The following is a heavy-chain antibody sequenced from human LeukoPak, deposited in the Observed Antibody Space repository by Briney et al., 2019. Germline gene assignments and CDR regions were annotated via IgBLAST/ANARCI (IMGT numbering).Heavy chain of an antibody. CDR2: ISLSGRT. CDR3: SRESGAFSPFGY. V-gene: IGHV4-4*02. J-gene: IGHJ4*02. D-gene: IGHD1-26*01. Sequence: PSETLSLTCDVSGGSISRTNWWSWVRQSPGQGLEWIGEISLSGRTNYNPSLQSRVTMSLDESKNQLSLDLASVTAADPAVYYCSRESGAFSPFGYWGQGTLVTVHS. CDR1: GGSISRTNW.